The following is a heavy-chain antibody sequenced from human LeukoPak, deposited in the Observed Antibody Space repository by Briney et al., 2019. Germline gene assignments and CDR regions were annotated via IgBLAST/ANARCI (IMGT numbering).Heavy chain of an antibody. CDR2: IYSGGST. J-gene: IGHJ3*02. CDR1: GFTVSSNY. V-gene: IGHV3-53*01. D-gene: IGHD3-16*01. CDR3: ARDRLPPLGAFDI. Sequence: GGSPRLSCAASGFTVSSNYMSWVRQAPGKGLEWVSVIYSGGSTYYADSVKGRFTISRDNSKNTLYLQMNSLRAEDTAVYHCARDRLPPLGAFDIWGQGTMVTVSS.